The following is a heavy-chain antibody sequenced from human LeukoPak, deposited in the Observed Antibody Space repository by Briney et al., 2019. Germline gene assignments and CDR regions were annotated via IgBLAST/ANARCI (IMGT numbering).Heavy chain of an antibody. CDR2: ISAYNGNT. D-gene: IGHD3-16*02. CDR1: GYTFTSYG. J-gene: IGHJ4*02. Sequence: GASVKVSCKASGYTFTSYGISWVRQAPGQGLEWMGWISAYNGNTNYAQKLQGRVTMTTDTSTSTAYMELRSLRSDDTAVYYCARADYVWGSHRLLGSDFDYWGQGTLVTVSS. V-gene: IGHV1-18*01. CDR3: ARADYVWGSHRLLGSDFDY.